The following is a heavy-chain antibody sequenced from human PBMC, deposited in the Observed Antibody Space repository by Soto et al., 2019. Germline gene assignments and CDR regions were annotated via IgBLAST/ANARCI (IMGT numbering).Heavy chain of an antibody. V-gene: IGHV3-23*01. D-gene: IGHD6-13*01. CDR3: AKSYSSNWYDYFDY. J-gene: IGHJ4*02. CDR2: FSGGGGST. CDR1: GFTFSSYA. Sequence: GGSLRLSCAASGFTFSSYAMSWVRQAPGKGLAWVSAFSGGGGSTYYADSVKGRFSISRDNSKNTLYLQMDSLRAEDTAVYFCAKSYSSNWYDYFDYWGQGIVVTVSS.